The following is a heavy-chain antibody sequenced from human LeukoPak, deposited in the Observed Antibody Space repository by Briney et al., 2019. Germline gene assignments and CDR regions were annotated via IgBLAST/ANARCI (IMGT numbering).Heavy chain of an antibody. J-gene: IGHJ4*02. D-gene: IGHD3-22*01. Sequence: SGPTLVNPTETLTLTCTVSGFSLSNARMGVSWIRQPPGKALEWLAHIFSNDEKSYSTSLKGRLTISKDTSKSQVVLTMTNMDPVDTATYYCARMLSPSYYDSSGGFDYWGQGTLVTVSS. CDR1: GFSLSNARMG. CDR3: ARMLSPSYYDSSGGFDY. V-gene: IGHV2-26*01. CDR2: IFSNDEK.